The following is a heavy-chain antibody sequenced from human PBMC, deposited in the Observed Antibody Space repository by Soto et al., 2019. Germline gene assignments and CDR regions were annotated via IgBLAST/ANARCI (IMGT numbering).Heavy chain of an antibody. CDR2: ISAIGGST. CDR3: AGSARVPRAIDI. CDR1: GFTFSRYS. V-gene: IGHV3-23*01. J-gene: IGHJ3*02. Sequence: GGSLRLSCAASGFTFSRYSMSWVRQAPGKGLEWVSGISAIGGSTHYADSVMGRFTISRDNSKNTLYLQMNSLRAEDTAVYYCAGSARVPRAIDIWGQGTMVTVSS. D-gene: IGHD2-2*01.